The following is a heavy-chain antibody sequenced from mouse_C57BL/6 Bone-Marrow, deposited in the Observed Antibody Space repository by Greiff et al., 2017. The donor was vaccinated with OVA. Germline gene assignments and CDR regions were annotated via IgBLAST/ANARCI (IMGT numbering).Heavy chain of an antibody. CDR2: INPNNGGT. CDR3: AREDYYGSSYGIDY. V-gene: IGHV1-26*01. CDR1: GYTFTDYY. J-gene: IGHJ2*01. Sequence: EVQLQQSGPELVKPGASVKISCKASGYTFTDYYMNWVKQSHGKSLEWIGDINPNNGGTSYNQKFKGKATLTVVKSSSTAYMELRSLTSEDSAVYYCAREDYYGSSYGIDYWGQGTTLTVSS. D-gene: IGHD1-1*01.